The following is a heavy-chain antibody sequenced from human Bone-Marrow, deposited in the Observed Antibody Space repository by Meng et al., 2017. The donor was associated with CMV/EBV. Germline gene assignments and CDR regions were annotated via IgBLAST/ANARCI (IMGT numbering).Heavy chain of an antibody. CDR2: ISGSGDTT. J-gene: IGHJ6*02. CDR1: GFTFSSYG. CDR3: ASSGYMYYYYGMDV. Sequence: GGSLRLSCAASGFTFSSYGMSWVRQAPGKGLEWVSTISGSGDTTYYADSVKGRFTISRDNSKNTLYLQMNSLRAEDTAVYYCASSGYMYYYYGMDVWGQGTTVTVSS. V-gene: IGHV3-23*01. D-gene: IGHD6-13*01.